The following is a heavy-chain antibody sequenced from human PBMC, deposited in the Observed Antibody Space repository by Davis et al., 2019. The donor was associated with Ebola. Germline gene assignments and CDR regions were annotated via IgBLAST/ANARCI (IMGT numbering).Heavy chain of an antibody. D-gene: IGHD5-18*01. CDR1: GGSFSGYY. J-gene: IGHJ6*02. CDR3: ARGHSYGSMVYGMDV. V-gene: IGHV4-34*01. Sequence: MPSETLSLTCAVYGGSFSGYYWSWIRQPPGKGLEWIGEINHSGSTNYNPSLKSRVTISVDTSKNQISLKVSSVTAADTAVYYCARGHSYGSMVYGMDVWGQGTTVTVSS. CDR2: INHSGST.